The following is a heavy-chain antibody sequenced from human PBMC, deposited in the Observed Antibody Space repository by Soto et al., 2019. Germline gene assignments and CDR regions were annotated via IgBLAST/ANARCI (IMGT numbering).Heavy chain of an antibody. CDR2: INHSGST. D-gene: IGHD1-26*01. J-gene: IGHJ5*02. CDR3: ARGSDSGSYWRNWFDP. V-gene: IGHV4-34*01. CDR1: GGSFSGYY. Sequence: SETLSLTCAVYGGSFSGYYWSWIRQPPGKGLEWIGEINHSGSTNYNPSLKSRVTISVDTSKNQFSLKLSSVTAADTAVYYCARGSDSGSYWRNWFDPWGQGTLVTVSS.